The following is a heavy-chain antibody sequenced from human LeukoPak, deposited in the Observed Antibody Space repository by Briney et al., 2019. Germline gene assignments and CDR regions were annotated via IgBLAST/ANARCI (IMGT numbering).Heavy chain of an antibody. V-gene: IGHV1-2*02. J-gene: IGHJ4*02. CDR2: INPNSGST. CDR3: ARMIVATLENYFDY. Sequence: ASVKVSCKASGYTFTGYYMHWVRQAPGQGLEWMGWINPNSGSTNYAQKFQGRVTMTRDTSISTAYMELSRLRSDDTAVYYCARMIVATLENYFDYWGQGTLVTVSS. D-gene: IGHD5-12*01. CDR1: GYTFTGYY.